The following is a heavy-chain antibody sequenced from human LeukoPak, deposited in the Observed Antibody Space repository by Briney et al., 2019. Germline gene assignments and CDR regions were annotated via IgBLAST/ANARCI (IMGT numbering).Heavy chain of an antibody. D-gene: IGHD6-19*01. Sequence: ASVKVSCKTSGYTFTDYYIHWVRQAPGQGLEWMGWINAGNGNTKYSQEFQGRVTITRDTSASTAYMELSRLRSDDTAVYYCARDPVAGKIKRGGGRPVDYWGRGTLVTVSS. CDR3: ARDPVAGKIKRGGGRPVDY. CDR2: INAGNGNT. CDR1: GYTFTDYY. J-gene: IGHJ4*02. V-gene: IGHV1/OR15-3*02.